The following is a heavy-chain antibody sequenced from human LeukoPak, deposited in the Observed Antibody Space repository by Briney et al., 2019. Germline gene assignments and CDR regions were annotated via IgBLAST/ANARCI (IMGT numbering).Heavy chain of an antibody. J-gene: IGHJ4*02. Sequence: ASVKVSCKASGYTFTDYYMNWVRQAPGQGLEWMGIINPGGGGTNYAQKFQGRVTITADKSTSTTYMELSSLRSEDTAVYYCASARQRHCTNGVCPSLTDSWGQGTLVTVSS. V-gene: IGHV1-46*01. CDR2: INPGGGGT. CDR1: GYTFTDYY. CDR3: ASARQRHCTNGVCPSLTDS. D-gene: IGHD2-8*01.